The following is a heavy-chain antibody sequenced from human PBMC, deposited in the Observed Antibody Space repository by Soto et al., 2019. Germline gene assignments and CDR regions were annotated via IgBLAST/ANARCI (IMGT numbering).Heavy chain of an antibody. CDR2: IGWNSVNR. D-gene: IGHD3-10*01. J-gene: IGHJ4*02. CDR3: AKDVSGWSAGESPFPVDH. V-gene: IGHV3-9*01. CDR1: GFSFDDYA. Sequence: DVHLVESGGGMVQPGRSLRLSCGASGFSFDDYAMHWVRQAPGKGLEGVASIGWNSVNRDYADSVKGRFTISRDNAKNSLYLQMNSLRAEDTALYYCAKDVSGWSAGESPFPVDHWGQGTLVTVSS.